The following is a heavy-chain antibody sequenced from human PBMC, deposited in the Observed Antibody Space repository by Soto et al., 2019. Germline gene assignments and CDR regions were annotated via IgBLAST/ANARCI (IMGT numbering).Heavy chain of an antibody. CDR2: ISGSGGST. CDR3: AKALDIVVVVAADY. CDR1: GFTFSSYA. D-gene: IGHD2-15*01. V-gene: IGHV3-23*01. J-gene: IGHJ4*02. Sequence: PGGSLRLSCAASGFTFSSYAMSWVRQAPGKGLEWVSAISGSGGSTYYADSVKGRLTISRDNSKNTMYLQMNSLRAEDTAVYYCAKALDIVVVVAADYWGQGTLVIFAS.